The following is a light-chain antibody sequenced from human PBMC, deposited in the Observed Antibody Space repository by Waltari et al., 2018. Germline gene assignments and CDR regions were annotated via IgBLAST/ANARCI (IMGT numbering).Light chain of an antibody. CDR1: QSVSTSF. CDR3: QQHFSSPPYT. Sequence: EIVLTQSPDTLSLSPGERATLSCRASQSVSTSFLAWYQQKPGQAPRLLIYGASNRATGIPDRFSGRGSGTDFTLTISRLEPEDFAVYYCQQHFSSPPYTFGQGTKLEIK. CDR2: GAS. J-gene: IGKJ2*01. V-gene: IGKV3-20*01.